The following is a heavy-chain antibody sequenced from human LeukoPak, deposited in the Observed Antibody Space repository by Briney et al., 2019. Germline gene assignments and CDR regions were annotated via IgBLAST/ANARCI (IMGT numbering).Heavy chain of an antibody. J-gene: IGHJ4*02. Sequence: GGSLRLSCAASGFTFDDYGMSWVRQAPGKGLEWVAYIKQDGTEKHYVDSVKGRFTISKDNAKNSLYLQMNSLRAEDTAVYYCARGRYGLDWGQGTLVTVSS. D-gene: IGHD5-18*01. CDR2: IKQDGTEK. V-gene: IGHV3-7*01. CDR1: GFTFDDYG. CDR3: ARGRYGLD.